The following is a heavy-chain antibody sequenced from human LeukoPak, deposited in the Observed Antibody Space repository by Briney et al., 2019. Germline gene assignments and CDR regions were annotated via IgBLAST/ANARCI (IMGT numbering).Heavy chain of an antibody. Sequence: PGRSLRLSCAASGFTFSSYAMHWVRQAPGKGLEWVAVISYDGSNKYYADSVKGRFTISRDNSENTLYLQMNSLRAEDTAVYYCARVSQWLVRGAFDIWGQGTMVTVSS. CDR3: ARVSQWLVRGAFDI. J-gene: IGHJ3*02. CDR1: GFTFSSYA. D-gene: IGHD6-19*01. V-gene: IGHV3-30*04. CDR2: ISYDGSNK.